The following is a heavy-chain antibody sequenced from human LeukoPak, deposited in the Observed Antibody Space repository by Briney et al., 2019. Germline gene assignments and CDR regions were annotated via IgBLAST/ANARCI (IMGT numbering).Heavy chain of an antibody. D-gene: IGHD6-19*01. Sequence: ASVKVSCKASGYTFTSYAMHWVRQAPGQRLEWMGWINAGNGNTKYSQKFQGRVTITRDTSASTAYMELSSLRSEDTAVYYCARAYSSGNGNYFDYWGQGTLVTVSS. CDR1: GYTFTSYA. CDR3: ARAYSSGNGNYFDY. J-gene: IGHJ4*02. CDR2: INAGNGNT. V-gene: IGHV1-3*01.